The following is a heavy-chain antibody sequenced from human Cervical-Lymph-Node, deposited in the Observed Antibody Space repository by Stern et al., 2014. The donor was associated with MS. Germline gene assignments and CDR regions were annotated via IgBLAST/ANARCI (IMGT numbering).Heavy chain of an antibody. CDR1: GDSISNDNW. D-gene: IGHD6-13*01. J-gene: IGHJ4*02. V-gene: IGHV4-4*02. CDR2: VYHTGSA. CDR3: ARDQGFQLVNS. Sequence: QLQLQESGPGLVRPSGTLSLTCAVSGDSISNDNWWSWVRQPPGKGLEWIGEVYHTGSANYDPSLKSRVTISVDKSKNQFSLRLTSMTAADTAVYYCARDQGFQLVNSWGQGTLVIVSS.